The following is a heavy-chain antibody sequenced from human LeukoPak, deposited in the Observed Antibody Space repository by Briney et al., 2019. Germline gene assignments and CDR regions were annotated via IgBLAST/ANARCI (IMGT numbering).Heavy chain of an antibody. CDR2: VWHSGST. V-gene: IGHV4-38-2*02. J-gene: IGHJ4*02. Sequence: SETLSLTCTVSGHSISSGYYWGWIRQSPGKGLEWIGNVWHSGSTYYNPSLKSRITISVDTSKNQFSLSLSSVTVADTAVYYCARAGTNLGDYDFWGQGTLVTVSS. CDR1: GHSISSGYY. D-gene: IGHD4-17*01. CDR3: ARAGTNLGDYDF.